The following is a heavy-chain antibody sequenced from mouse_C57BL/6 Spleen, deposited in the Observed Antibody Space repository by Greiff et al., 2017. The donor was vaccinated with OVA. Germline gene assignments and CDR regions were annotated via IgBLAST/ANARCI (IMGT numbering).Heavy chain of an antibody. V-gene: IGHV1-20*01. Sequence: VQLQQSGPELVKPGDSVKISCKASGYSFTGYFMNWVMQSHGKSLEWIGRINPYNGDTFYNQKFKGKATLTVDKSSSTAHMELRSLTSEDSAVYYCARWTTVVARYYDVWGTGTTVTVSS. CDR3: ARWTTVVARYYDV. CDR1: GYSFTGYF. J-gene: IGHJ1*03. D-gene: IGHD1-1*01. CDR2: INPYNGDT.